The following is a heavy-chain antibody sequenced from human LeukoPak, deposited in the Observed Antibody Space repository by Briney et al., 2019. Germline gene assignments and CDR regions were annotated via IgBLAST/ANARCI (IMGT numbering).Heavy chain of an antibody. J-gene: IGHJ4*02. Sequence: ASVKVSCKASGCTFTGYYMHWVRQAPGQGLERMGWINPNSGGTNYAQKFQGRVTMTRDTSISTAYMELSRLRSDDTAVYYCAVTGIAVAATDYWGQGTLVTVSS. CDR1: GCTFTGYY. V-gene: IGHV1-2*02. CDR3: AVTGIAVAATDY. CDR2: INPNSGGT. D-gene: IGHD6-19*01.